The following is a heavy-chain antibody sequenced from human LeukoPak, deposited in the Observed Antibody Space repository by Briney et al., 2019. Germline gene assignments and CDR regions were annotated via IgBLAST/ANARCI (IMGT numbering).Heavy chain of an antibody. Sequence: GGSLRLSCAASGFTFNSYAMSWVRQAPGKGLEWVSAISGSGGSTFYADSVKGRFTISRDNSKNTLYLQMNSLRAEDTAVYYCAKDLPDYDSSGVDYWGQGTLVTVSS. V-gene: IGHV3-23*01. CDR1: GFTFNSYA. D-gene: IGHD3-22*01. CDR2: ISGSGGST. J-gene: IGHJ4*02. CDR3: AKDLPDYDSSGVDY.